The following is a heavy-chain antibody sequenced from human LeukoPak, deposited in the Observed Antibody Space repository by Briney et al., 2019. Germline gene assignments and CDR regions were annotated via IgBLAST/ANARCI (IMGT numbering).Heavy chain of an antibody. Sequence: GGSLRLSCAASGFTFSNYWMHWVRQAPGKGLVWVSRIDNDGSGTVYADSVKGRFTVFRDNAKNTLFLQMNSLRAEDTAVYYCAGDRPHIWFDPWGQGTLVTVSS. CDR2: IDNDGSGT. J-gene: IGHJ5*02. CDR3: AGDRPHIWFDP. CDR1: GFTFSNYW. V-gene: IGHV3-74*01.